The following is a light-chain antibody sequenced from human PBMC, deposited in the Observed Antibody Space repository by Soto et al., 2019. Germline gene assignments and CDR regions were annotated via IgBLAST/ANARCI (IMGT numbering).Light chain of an antibody. CDR2: EVS. CDR3: ETWDSSRNIV. CDR1: SSDVGGYNY. J-gene: IGLJ3*02. Sequence: QSALTQPPSASGSPGQSVTISCTGSSSDVGGYNYVSWYQQHPGKAPKLMIYEVSKRPSGVPDRLSGSKSGNTASLTVSGLQTGDEADYYCETWDSSRNIVFGGGTKLTVL. V-gene: IGLV2-8*01.